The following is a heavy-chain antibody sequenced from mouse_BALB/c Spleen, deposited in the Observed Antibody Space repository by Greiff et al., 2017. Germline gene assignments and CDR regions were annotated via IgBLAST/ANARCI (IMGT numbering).Heavy chain of an antibody. J-gene: IGHJ3*01. Sequence: VQLQQPGAELVKPGASVKLSCKASGYTFTSYWMHWVKQRPGQGLEWIGEINPSNGRTNYNEKFKSKATLTVDKSSSTAYMQLSSLTSEDSAVYYCARVRYPGWFAYWGQGTLVTVSA. CDR1: GYTFTSYW. CDR2: INPSNGRT. D-gene: IGHD2-14*01. V-gene: IGHV1S81*02. CDR3: ARVRYPGWFAY.